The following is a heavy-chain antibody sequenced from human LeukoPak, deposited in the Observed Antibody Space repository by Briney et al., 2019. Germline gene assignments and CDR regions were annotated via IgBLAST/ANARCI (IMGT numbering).Heavy chain of an antibody. V-gene: IGHV1-3*01. J-gene: IGHJ4*02. CDR3: AREESILWFGELFLDY. Sequence: ASVKVSCKASGYTFTSYAMHWVRQAPGQRLEWMGWINAGNGNTKYSQKFQGRVTITRDTSASTAYMELSSLRSEDTAAYYCAREESILWFGELFLDYWGQGTLVTVSS. CDR2: INAGNGNT. D-gene: IGHD3-10*01. CDR1: GYTFTSYA.